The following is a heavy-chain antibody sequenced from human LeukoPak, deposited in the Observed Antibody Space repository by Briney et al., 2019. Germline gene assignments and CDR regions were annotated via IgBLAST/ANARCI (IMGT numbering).Heavy chain of an antibody. V-gene: IGHV1-2*02. CDR1: GYTFTGYY. CDR3: ARGKEVLRFLEWSLGAFDI. Sequence: ASVKVSCKASGYTFTGYYMHWVRQAPGQGLEWMGWINPNSGGTNYAQKFQGRVTMTRDTSISTAYMELSRLRSDDTAVYYCARGKEVLRFLEWSLGAFDIWGQGTMVTVSS. D-gene: IGHD3-3*01. J-gene: IGHJ3*02. CDR2: INPNSGGT.